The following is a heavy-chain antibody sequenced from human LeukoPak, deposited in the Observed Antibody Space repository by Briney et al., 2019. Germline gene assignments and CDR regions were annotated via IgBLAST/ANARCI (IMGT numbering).Heavy chain of an antibody. D-gene: IGHD2-2*01. J-gene: IGHJ4*02. CDR2: ISSSGSTI. CDR1: GFTFSDYY. CDR3: ARGRTEGNTNLKFFDS. V-gene: IGHV3-11*01. Sequence: GGSPRLSCAASGFTFSDYYMSWIRQAPGKGLEWVSYISSSGSTIYYADSVKGRFTISRDNAKNSLYLQMNSLRAEDTAVYYCARGRTEGNTNLKFFDSWGQGSLVTVSS.